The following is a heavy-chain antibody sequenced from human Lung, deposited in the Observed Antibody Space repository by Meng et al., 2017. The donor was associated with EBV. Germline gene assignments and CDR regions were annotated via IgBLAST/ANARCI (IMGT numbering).Heavy chain of an antibody. J-gene: IGHJ4*02. CDR2: INRSGST. CDR3: ARLYRGGWYL. Sequence: QEQLPQWGAGLLKPSETLSLPCAVYGGYLSAYYWSWIRQPPGKGLEWIGEINRSGSTNYNPSLKSRLTVSMDTSKNQFSLKLSSVTAADTAVYYCARLYRGGWYLWGRGTLVTVSS. CDR1: GGYLSAYY. V-gene: IGHV4-34*02. D-gene: IGHD6-19*01.